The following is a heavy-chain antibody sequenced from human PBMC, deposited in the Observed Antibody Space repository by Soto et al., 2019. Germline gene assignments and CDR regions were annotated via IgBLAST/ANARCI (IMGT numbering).Heavy chain of an antibody. CDR1: GCSFTSNNW. J-gene: IGHJ4*02. CDR3: ATRGQGTSVDY. CDR2: IYRTGST. D-gene: IGHD1-7*01. Sequence: SETLSLTCAASGCSFTSNNWWSLLRQPPGQGLGWIGVIYRTGSTNYNPSLKSRVTISLDKCENQFSPKMTTQTAADAAIYYCATRGQGTSVDYWGQGTLVTVSS. V-gene: IGHV4-4*02.